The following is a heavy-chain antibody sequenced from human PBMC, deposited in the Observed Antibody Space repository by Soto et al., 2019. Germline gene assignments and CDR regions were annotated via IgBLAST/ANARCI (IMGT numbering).Heavy chain of an antibody. CDR2: IFPDDSDA. V-gene: IGHV5-51*01. CDR1: GYSFINYW. J-gene: IGHJ6*02. Sequence: GESLKISCKASGYSFINYWIGWVRQMPGKGLEWMGIIFPDDSDARYSPSFQGQVTISVDKAITTAYLQWRSLKASDTAMYYCAGGGVRGVITRTRDYYGMDVWGQGTTVTVSS. D-gene: IGHD3-10*01. CDR3: AGGGVRGVITRTRDYYGMDV.